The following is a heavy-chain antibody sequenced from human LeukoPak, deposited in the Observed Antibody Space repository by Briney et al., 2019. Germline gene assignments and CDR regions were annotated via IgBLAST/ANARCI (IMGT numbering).Heavy chain of an antibody. CDR3: ARGAAAGKDFDY. CDR2: IYYSGST. D-gene: IGHD6-13*01. CDR1: GGSISSYY. Sequence: SETLSLTCTVSGGSISSYYWSWIRQPPGKGLEWIGYIYYSGSTNYNPSLKSRVTISVDTSKNQFSLKLSSVTAADTAVYYCARGAAAGKDFDYWGQGTLVTVPS. V-gene: IGHV4-59*01. J-gene: IGHJ4*02.